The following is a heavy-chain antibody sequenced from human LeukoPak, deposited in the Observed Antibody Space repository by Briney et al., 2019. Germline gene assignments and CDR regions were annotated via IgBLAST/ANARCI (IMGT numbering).Heavy chain of an antibody. J-gene: IGHJ4*02. CDR1: GGSISSYY. CDR3: ARGVYIAGAQYGY. D-gene: IGHD6-13*01. Sequence: PSETLSLTCTVSGGSISSYYWSWIRQPPGKGLEWIGYIYYSGTTNYNSSLKSRVTISVDTSKNQFSLKLSSVTAADTAVYYCARGVYIAGAQYGYWGQGTLVTVSS. CDR2: IYYSGTT. V-gene: IGHV4-59*01.